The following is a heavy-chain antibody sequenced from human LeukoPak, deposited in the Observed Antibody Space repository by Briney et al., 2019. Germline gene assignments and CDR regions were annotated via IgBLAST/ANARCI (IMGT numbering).Heavy chain of an antibody. CDR3: ARGLKHFVLYYYYIDV. CDR1: GGSFSGYY. V-gene: IGHV4-34*01. CDR2: INQGGST. D-gene: IGHD6-6*01. J-gene: IGHJ6*03. Sequence: SETLSLTCAVYGGSFSGYYWNWIRQPPGKGLEWIGEINQGGSTNYNPALNSRVTISVDTSKKQVSLKMSSVTAADTAVYYCARGLKHFVLYYYYIDVWGNGTTVTVSS.